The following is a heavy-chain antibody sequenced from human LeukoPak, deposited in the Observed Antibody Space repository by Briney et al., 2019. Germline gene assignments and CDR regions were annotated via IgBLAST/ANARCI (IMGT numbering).Heavy chain of an antibody. V-gene: IGHV3-23*01. J-gene: IGHJ4*02. D-gene: IGHD5-24*01. CDR1: RFTFSSYA. CDR2: ISGSGGST. Sequence: TGRSLRLSCAASRFTFSSYAMHWVRQAPGKGLEWVSAISGSGGSTYYADSVKGRFTISRDNSKNTLYLQMNSLRAEDTAVYYCALRDGYNDQVFYWGQGTLVTVSS. CDR3: ALRDGYNDQVFY.